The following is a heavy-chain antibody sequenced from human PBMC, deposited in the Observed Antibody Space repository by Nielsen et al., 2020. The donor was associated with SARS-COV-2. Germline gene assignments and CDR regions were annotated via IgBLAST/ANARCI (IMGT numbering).Heavy chain of an antibody. CDR2: ISRSGGT. CDR3: ARHLRITIFGVVITGPFDY. J-gene: IGHJ4*02. Sequence: SETLSLTCAVYGGSFSDYHWTWIRQPPGKGLKWIGEISRSGGTNYNPSLQSRVTISVDTSKNQFSLKLSSVTAADTAVYYCARHLRITIFGVVITGPFDYWGQGTLVTVSS. D-gene: IGHD3-3*01. CDR1: GGSFSDYH. V-gene: IGHV4-34*01.